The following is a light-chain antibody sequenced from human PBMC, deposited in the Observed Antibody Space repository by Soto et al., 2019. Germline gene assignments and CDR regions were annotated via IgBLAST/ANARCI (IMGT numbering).Light chain of an antibody. CDR1: QSVSSSY. CDR3: QQYGGSPPST. CDR2: GAS. V-gene: IGKV3-20*01. J-gene: IGKJ2*01. Sequence: EIVLTQSPGTLSLSPGERATLSCRASQSVSSSYLAWYQQKPGQAPRLLIYGASSRATGIPDRFSGSESGTDFTLTISRLEPEDFAVYYCQQYGGSPPSTFGQGNKLEIK.